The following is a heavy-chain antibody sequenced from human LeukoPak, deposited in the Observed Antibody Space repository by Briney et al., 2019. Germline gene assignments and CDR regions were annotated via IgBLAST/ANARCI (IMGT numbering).Heavy chain of an antibody. D-gene: IGHD2-15*01. V-gene: IGHV4-34*01. J-gene: IGHJ6*02. CDR2: INHSGST. Sequence: SETLSLTCAVYGGSFSGYYWSWIRQPPGEGLEWIGEINHSGSTNYNPSLKSRVTISVDTSKNQFSLKLGSVTAADTAVYYCARGRGSSYYYYGMDVWGQGTTVTVSS. CDR1: GGSFSGYY. CDR3: ARGRGSSYYYYGMDV.